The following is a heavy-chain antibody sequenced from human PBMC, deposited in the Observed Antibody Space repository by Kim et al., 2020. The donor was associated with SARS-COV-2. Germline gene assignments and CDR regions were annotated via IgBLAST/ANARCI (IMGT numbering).Heavy chain of an antibody. J-gene: IGHJ6*02. CDR2: ISSSSSYI. V-gene: IGHV3-21*04. D-gene: IGHD1-26*01. CDR1: GFTFSSYS. CDR3: ARAHTYYSGSYYYYYGMDV. Sequence: GGSLRLSCAASGFTFSSYSMNWVRQAPGKGLEWVSSISSSSSYIYYADSVKGRFTISRDNAKNSLYLQMNSLRAEDTAVYYCARAHTYYSGSYYYYYGMDVWGQGTTVTVSS.